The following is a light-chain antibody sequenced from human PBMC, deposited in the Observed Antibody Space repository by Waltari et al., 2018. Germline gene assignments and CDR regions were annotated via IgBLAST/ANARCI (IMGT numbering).Light chain of an antibody. CDR2: DVS. V-gene: IGLV2-11*01. J-gene: IGLJ3*02. Sequence: QSALTQPRSVSGSPGQSVTISCTGTSSDVGGYNYVSWYQQPPGKAPKLRVYDVSRRPPGVPDRCPGSKSGNPASLSSSGLQAEDEADYYCCSYAGSYTWVFGGGTKLTVL. CDR3: CSYAGSYTWV. CDR1: SSDVGGYNY.